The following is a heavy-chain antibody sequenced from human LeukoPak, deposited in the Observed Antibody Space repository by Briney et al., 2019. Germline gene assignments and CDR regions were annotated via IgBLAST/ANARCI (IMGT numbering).Heavy chain of an antibody. J-gene: IGHJ4*02. CDR3: VRGKWDYVFDY. V-gene: IGHV3-64D*06. CDR1: GFTFSSYA. D-gene: IGHD3-16*01. Sequence: GGSLRLSCSASGFTFSSYAMHWVRQAPGKGLEYVSSISRNGGSTYYADSGKGRFTISRDNSNNTLHLQVSSLSVEDPAVYYCVRGKWDYVFDYWGQGTLVTVSS. CDR2: ISRNGGST.